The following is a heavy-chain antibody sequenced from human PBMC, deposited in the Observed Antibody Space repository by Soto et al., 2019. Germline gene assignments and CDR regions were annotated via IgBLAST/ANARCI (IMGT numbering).Heavy chain of an antibody. D-gene: IGHD4-4*01. Sequence: QVQLVESGGGVVQPGRSLRLSCAASGFTFSSYGMHWVRQAPGKGLEWVAVIWYDGSNKYYADSVKGRFTISRDNSKNTLYLQMNSLRAEDTAVYYWARDKPSFTVTYYFAYWGEGTVVTVSS. V-gene: IGHV3-33*01. CDR3: ARDKPSFTVTYYFAY. CDR2: IWYDGSNK. J-gene: IGHJ4*02. CDR1: GFTFSSYG.